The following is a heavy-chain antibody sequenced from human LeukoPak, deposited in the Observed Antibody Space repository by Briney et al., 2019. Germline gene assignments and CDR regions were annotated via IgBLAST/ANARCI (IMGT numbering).Heavy chain of an antibody. V-gene: IGHV3-21*01. CDR1: GFTFASYS. CDR3: ARVSGRLERQSDLDY. J-gene: IGHJ4*02. Sequence: GGSLRLSCAASGFTFASYSMNWVRQAPGKGLEWVSSISGDSTYIYNAGSVKGRFTISRDNAEASLYLQMISLRADDTAVYYCARVSGRLERQSDLDYWGQGTLVIVSS. D-gene: IGHD1-1*01. CDR2: ISGDSTYI.